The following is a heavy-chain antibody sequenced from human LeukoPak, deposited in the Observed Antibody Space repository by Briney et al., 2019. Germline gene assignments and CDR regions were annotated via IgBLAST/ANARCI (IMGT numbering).Heavy chain of an antibody. CDR3: ARGGSYYYYYMDV. CDR1: GNPISSGYY. V-gene: IGHV4-38-2*02. Sequence: SETLSLTCTVSGNPISSGYYWGWIRQPPGKGLEWIGSIYHSGSTYYNPSLKSRVTISVDTSKNQFSLKLSSVTAADTAVYYCARGGSYYYYYMDVWGKGTTVTVSS. CDR2: IYHSGST. J-gene: IGHJ6*03.